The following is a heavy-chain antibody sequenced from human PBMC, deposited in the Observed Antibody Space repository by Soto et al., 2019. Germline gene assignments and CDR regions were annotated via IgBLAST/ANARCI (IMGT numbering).Heavy chain of an antibody. CDR1: GYTFTSYG. CDR3: ARKGYGSGSYPEYNWFDP. Sequence: ASVKVSCKASGYTFTSYGINWVRQATGQGLEWMGWMNPNSGNTGYAQKFQGRVTMTRDTSISTAYMELSSLRSEDTAVYYCARKGYGSGSYPEYNWFDPWGQGTLVTVSS. V-gene: IGHV1-8*01. D-gene: IGHD3-10*01. CDR2: MNPNSGNT. J-gene: IGHJ5*02.